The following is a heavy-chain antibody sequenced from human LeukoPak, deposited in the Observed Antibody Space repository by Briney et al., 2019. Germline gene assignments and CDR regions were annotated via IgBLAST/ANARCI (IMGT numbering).Heavy chain of an antibody. CDR3: RKGNYADDA. V-gene: IGHV3-7*01. D-gene: IGHD4-11*01. J-gene: IGHJ5*02. CDR2: VKKDGSEK. CDR1: GFTFSDYW. Sequence: PGGSLRLSCAASGFTFSDYWMNWVRQAPGKGLEWVANVKKDGSEKYYVDSEKCRFTISRDNAKNSLYLQMNSLRVEDTAVYYCRKGNYADDAWGQGTLVTVSS.